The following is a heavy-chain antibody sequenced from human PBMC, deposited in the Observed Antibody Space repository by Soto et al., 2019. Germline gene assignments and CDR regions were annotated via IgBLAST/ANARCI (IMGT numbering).Heavy chain of an antibody. Sequence: GGSLRLSCAASGFTFSSYWMSWVRQAPGKGLEWVANIKQDGSEKYYVDSVKGRFTISRDNAKNSLYLQMNSLRAEDTAVYYCAGEGQLWSLSYWYFDLWGRGTLVTVSS. CDR1: GFTFSSYW. V-gene: IGHV3-7*01. D-gene: IGHD5-18*01. CDR2: IKQDGSEK. CDR3: AGEGQLWSLSYWYFDL. J-gene: IGHJ2*01.